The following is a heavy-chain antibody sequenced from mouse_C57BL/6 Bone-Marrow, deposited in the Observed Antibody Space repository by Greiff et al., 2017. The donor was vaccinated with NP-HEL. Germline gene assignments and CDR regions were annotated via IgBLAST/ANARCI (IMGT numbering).Heavy chain of an antibody. Sequence: EVKLQQSGAELVRPGASVKLSCTASGFNIKDDYMHWVKQRPEQGLEWIGWIDPENGDTEYASKFQGKATITADTSSNTAYLQLSSLTSEDTAVYYCTTEVYSNFSYWGQGTLVTVSA. J-gene: IGHJ3*01. CDR2: IDPENGDT. D-gene: IGHD2-5*01. CDR3: TTEVYSNFSY. CDR1: GFNIKDDY. V-gene: IGHV14-4*01.